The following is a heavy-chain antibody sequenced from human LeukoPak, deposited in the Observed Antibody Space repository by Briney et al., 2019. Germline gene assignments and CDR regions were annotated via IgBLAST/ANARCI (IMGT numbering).Heavy chain of an antibody. CDR3: ARENSGSYREFDY. J-gene: IGHJ4*02. CDR1: GGSISSYY. D-gene: IGHD1-26*01. Sequence: SETLSLTCTVSGGSISSYYWSWIRQPAGKGLGWIGRIYTSGSTNYNASLKSRVSMSVDTSKNQFSLKLSSVTAADTAVFYCARENSGSYREFDYWGQGTLVTVSS. CDR2: IYTSGST. V-gene: IGHV4-4*07.